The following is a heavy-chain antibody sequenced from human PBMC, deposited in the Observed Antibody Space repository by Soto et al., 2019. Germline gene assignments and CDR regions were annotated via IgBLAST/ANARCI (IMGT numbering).Heavy chain of an antibody. D-gene: IGHD3-10*01. CDR2: ISGGGETT. V-gene: IGHV3-23*01. Sequence: EVQLLESGGGLVQPGGSLRLSCAASGLTFSSYAMWWVRQAPGNGLECVPAISGGGETTYYADSVKGQLTISRDNSKTTLYPQTHSLRAEATAVYYCAFTSGPGSYYFDYWGQGTLVTVSS. J-gene: IGHJ4*02. CDR3: AFTSGPGSYYFDY. CDR1: GLTFSSYA.